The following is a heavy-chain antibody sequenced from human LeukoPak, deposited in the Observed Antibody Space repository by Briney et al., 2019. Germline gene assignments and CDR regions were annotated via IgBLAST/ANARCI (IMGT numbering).Heavy chain of an antibody. Sequence: SETLSLTCTASGYSISSGYYWGWIRQPPGKGLEWIGSGSTNYNPSLKSRVTMSVDTSKNQFSLKLSSVTAADTAVYYCARDRMEWSRLNYYYYYMDVWGKGTTVTVSS. CDR3: ARDRMEWSRLNYYYYYMDV. CDR2: SGST. CDR1: GYSISSGYY. V-gene: IGHV4-38-2*02. J-gene: IGHJ6*03. D-gene: IGHD3-3*01.